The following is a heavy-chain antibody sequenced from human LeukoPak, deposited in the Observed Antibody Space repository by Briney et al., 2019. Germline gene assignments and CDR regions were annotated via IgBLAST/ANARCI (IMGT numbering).Heavy chain of an antibody. J-gene: IGHJ4*02. V-gene: IGHV1-69*13. Sequence: SVKVSCKASGGTFSSDAISWVRQAPGQGVGWMGGIIPIFVTANYAQKFQGRVTITADESTSTAYMELSSLRSEDTAVYYCAASGMATIRTSHGHPDYWGQGTLVTVSS. CDR3: AASGMATIRTSHGHPDY. CDR1: GGTFSSDA. D-gene: IGHD5-24*01. CDR2: IIPIFVTA.